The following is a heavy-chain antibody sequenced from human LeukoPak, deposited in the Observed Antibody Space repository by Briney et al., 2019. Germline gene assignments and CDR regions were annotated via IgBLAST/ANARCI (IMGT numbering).Heavy chain of an antibody. Sequence: ASVKVSCKASGYTFTSYGISWVRQAPGQGIEWMGWISAYNGNTNYAQKLQGRVTMTTDTSTSTAYMELRSLRSDDTAVYYCASGWELPGAFDYWGQGTLVTVSS. V-gene: IGHV1-18*01. CDR3: ASGWELPGAFDY. CDR2: ISAYNGNT. J-gene: IGHJ4*02. D-gene: IGHD1-26*01. CDR1: GYTFTSYG.